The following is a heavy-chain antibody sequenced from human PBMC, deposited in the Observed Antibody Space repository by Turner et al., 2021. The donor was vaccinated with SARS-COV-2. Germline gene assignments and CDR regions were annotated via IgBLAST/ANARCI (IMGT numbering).Heavy chain of an antibody. CDR2: ISYDGSSK. D-gene: IGHD3-16*01. CDR1: VFTFSSHG. Sequence: QVRLVESGGGVVQPGRSLRLSCFASVFTFSSHGMRWVRQAPGQGLEWVAAISYDGSSKFYADFVKGRFTISRDDSSNTVYVEINSLRPEDTAVFYCAKDDGGLATTTYGMDVWGQGTTVTVSS. CDR3: AKDDGGLATTTYGMDV. V-gene: IGHV3-30*18. J-gene: IGHJ6*02.